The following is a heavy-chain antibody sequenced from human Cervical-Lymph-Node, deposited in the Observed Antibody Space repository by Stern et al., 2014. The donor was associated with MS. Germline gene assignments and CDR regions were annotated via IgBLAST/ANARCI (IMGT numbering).Heavy chain of an antibody. Sequence: VQLVESGGGLVKPGGALRLSCAASGFTFSSYSMNWVRQAPGKGLEWVASISSGGSYISYADSLKGGFTISRAHAKDSLYLQMNSLRAEDTAVYYFSRGRGGNYRYYFDYWGQGTLVTVSS. J-gene: IGHJ4*02. D-gene: IGHD4-23*01. V-gene: IGHV3-21*01. CDR3: SRGRGGNYRYYFDY. CDR2: ISSGGSYI. CDR1: GFTFSSYS.